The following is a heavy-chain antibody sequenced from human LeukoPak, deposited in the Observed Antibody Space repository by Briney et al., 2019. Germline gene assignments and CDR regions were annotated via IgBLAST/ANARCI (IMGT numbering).Heavy chain of an antibody. J-gene: IGHJ3*02. V-gene: IGHV4-4*02. CDR3: ASMDWNHGGGLSAFDI. D-gene: IGHD1-14*01. Sequence: SGTLSLTCAVSGGSISSSNWWSWVRQPPGKGLEWIGEIYHSGSTNYNPSLKSRVTISVDKSKNQFSLKLSSVTAADTAVYYCASMDWNHGGGLSAFDIWGQGTMVTVSS. CDR2: IYHSGST. CDR1: GGSISSSNW.